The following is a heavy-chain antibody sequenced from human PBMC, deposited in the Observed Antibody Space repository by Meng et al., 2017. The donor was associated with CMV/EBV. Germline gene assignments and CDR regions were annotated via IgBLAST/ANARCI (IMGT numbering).Heavy chain of an antibody. CDR2: IIAIFCTA. Sequence: KPSGGFFSSSALSSVRQAPVQGLEWMGGIIAIFCTANYAHKFQGIVTITTDHSTSTAYMDLISLRSEDTAVYYCARDGASGWYVFDYWGQGTLVTVSS. CDR1: GGFFSSSA. J-gene: IGHJ4*02. D-gene: IGHD6-19*01. V-gene: IGHV1-69*05. CDR3: ARDGASGWYVFDY.